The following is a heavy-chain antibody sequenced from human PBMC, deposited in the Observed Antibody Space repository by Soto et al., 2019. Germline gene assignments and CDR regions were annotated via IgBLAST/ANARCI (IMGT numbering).Heavy chain of an antibody. CDR1: GDSVSSNSAA. D-gene: IGHD3-16*01. V-gene: IGHV6-1*01. J-gene: IGHJ4*02. CDR3: ARDTSSRTWGSGYYFDY. Sequence: SQTLSLTCAISGDSVSSNSAAWNWIRQSPSRGLEWLGRTYYRSKWYNDYAVSVKSRITINPDTSKNQFSLQLNSVTPEDTAVYYCARDTSSRTWGSGYYFDYWGQGTLVTVSS. CDR2: TYYRSKWYN.